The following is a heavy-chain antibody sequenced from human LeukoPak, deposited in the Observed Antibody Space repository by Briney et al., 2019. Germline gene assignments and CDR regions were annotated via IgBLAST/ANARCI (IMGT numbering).Heavy chain of an antibody. CDR2: ISYDGGTK. J-gene: IGHJ4*02. Sequence: GGSLRLSCAASGFAFSNYVMHWVRQAPGKGLEWVAVISYDGGTKYYADSVKGRFTISRDNSKNTLYLQMNSLRAEDTAVYYCAKDKMAYSTSSWDYWGQGTLVTVSS. CDR3: AKDKMAYSTSSWDY. D-gene: IGHD6-6*01. V-gene: IGHV3-30*18. CDR1: GFAFSNYV.